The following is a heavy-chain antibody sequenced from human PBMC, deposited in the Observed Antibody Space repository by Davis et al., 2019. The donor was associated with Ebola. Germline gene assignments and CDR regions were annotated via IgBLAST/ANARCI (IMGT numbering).Heavy chain of an antibody. Sequence: MPSETLSPTCAVYGGSFSGYYWSWIRQPPGKGLEWIGEINHSGSTNYNPSLKSRVTISVDTSKNQFSLKLSSVTAADTAGYYCARERGIAAAGTRFDYWGQGTLVTVSS. D-gene: IGHD6-13*01. V-gene: IGHV4-34*01. CDR1: GGSFSGYY. J-gene: IGHJ4*02. CDR3: ARERGIAAAGTRFDY. CDR2: INHSGST.